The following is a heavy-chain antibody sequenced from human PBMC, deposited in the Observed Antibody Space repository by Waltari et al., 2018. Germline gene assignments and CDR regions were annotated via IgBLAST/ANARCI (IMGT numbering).Heavy chain of an antibody. D-gene: IGHD3-22*01. CDR3: ARGDLHYGSSGFFY. V-gene: IGHV4-34*01. Sequence: QVQLHQWGAGLLKPSETLSPTCGVSGGSFNAHYWTWIRQPPGKGLEWIGEIHHSGTTDYNPSLNSRLTMSVDTSKKQISLKMSSVTAADTAVYYCARGDLHYGSSGFFYWGQGALVTVSS. CDR2: IHHSGTT. J-gene: IGHJ4*02. CDR1: GGSFNAHY.